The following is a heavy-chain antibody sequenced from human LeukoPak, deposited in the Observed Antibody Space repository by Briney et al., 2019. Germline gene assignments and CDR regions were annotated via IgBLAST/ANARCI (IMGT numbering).Heavy chain of an antibody. Sequence: SSETLSLTCTVSGGSISSYYWSWIRQPPGKGLEWIGYVSYSGSTNYNPSLKSRVTISVDTSKNQFSLKLSSVTAADTAVYYCARGPGYYDSSGYLYYYYYGMDVWGQGTTVTVSS. D-gene: IGHD3-22*01. V-gene: IGHV4-59*01. J-gene: IGHJ6*02. CDR1: GGSISSYY. CDR3: ARGPGYYDSSGYLYYYYYGMDV. CDR2: VSYSGST.